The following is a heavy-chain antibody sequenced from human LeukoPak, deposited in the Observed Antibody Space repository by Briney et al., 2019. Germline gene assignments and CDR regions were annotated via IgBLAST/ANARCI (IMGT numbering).Heavy chain of an antibody. D-gene: IGHD6-19*01. CDR1: GFTFSNYA. CDR3: AKDRNAYSSGWYDY. Sequence: PGGSLRLSCAASGFTFSNYAMSWVRQAPGKGLEWVSGISGSGGSTYYADSVKGRFTTSRDNSKNTLYLQMNSLRAEDTAIYYCAKDRNAYSSGWYDYWGQGTLVTVSS. V-gene: IGHV3-23*01. J-gene: IGHJ4*02. CDR2: ISGSGGST.